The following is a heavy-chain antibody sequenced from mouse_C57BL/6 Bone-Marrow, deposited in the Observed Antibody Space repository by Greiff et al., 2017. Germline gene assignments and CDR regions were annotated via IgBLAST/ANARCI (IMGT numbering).Heavy chain of an antibody. Sequence: VQLQQSGAELVRPGASVKLSCTASGFNIKDDYMHWVKQRPEQGLEWIGWIDPENGDTEYASKFQGQATITADTSSNKAYLQLSSLTSEDTAVYYCTAAAFDVWGTGTTVTVSS. V-gene: IGHV14-4*01. CDR2: IDPENGDT. CDR3: TAAAFDV. CDR1: GFNIKDDY. J-gene: IGHJ1*03.